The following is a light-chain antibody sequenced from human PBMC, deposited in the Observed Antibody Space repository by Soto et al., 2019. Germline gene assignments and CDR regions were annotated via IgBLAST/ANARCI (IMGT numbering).Light chain of an antibody. Sequence: DIQMTQSPSSLSASVGDRVTITCQASQDISNFLSWYQHKPGKAPKLLIYDASDLETGVPSRLSGSGSGTHFALTIGSLQPEDFAIDFCQQYHSLPPTFGRGTKLEIK. J-gene: IGKJ2*01. CDR1: QDISNF. CDR2: DAS. CDR3: QQYHSLPPT. V-gene: IGKV1-33*01.